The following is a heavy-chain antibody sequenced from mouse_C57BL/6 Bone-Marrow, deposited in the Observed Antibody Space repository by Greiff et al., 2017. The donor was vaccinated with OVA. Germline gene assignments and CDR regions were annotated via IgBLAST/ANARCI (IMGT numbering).Heavy chain of an antibody. CDR2: INPNNGGT. CDR3: ARLGYYGSRENFDY. V-gene: IGHV1-22*01. Sequence: EVQLQQSGPELVKPGASVKMSCKASGYTFTDYNMHWVKQSHGKSLEWIGYINPNNGGTSYNQKFKGKATLTVNKSSSTAYMELRSLTSEDSAVYFCARLGYYGSRENFDYWGQGTTLTVSS. CDR1: GYTFTDYN. D-gene: IGHD1-1*01. J-gene: IGHJ2*01.